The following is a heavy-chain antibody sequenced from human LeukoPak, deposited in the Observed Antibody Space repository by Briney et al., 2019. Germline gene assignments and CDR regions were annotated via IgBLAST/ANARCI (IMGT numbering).Heavy chain of an antibody. CDR2: INSDGSST. CDR3: ARERWIPYE. J-gene: IGHJ4*02. V-gene: IGHV3-74*01. CDR1: GFTFSGYW. Sequence: GGSLRLSCAASGFTFSGYWMHWVRQAPGKGLVWVSRINSDGSSTSYADSVKGRFTISRDNSKKTLYLQMNSLRADGTAVYYCARERWIPYEWGQGTLVTVSS. D-gene: IGHD5-18*01.